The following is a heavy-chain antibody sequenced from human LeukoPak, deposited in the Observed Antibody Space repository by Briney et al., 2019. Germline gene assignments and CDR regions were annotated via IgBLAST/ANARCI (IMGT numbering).Heavy chain of an antibody. CDR3: ARGPANYDFWSGYRGYFDY. CDR2: ISSSSSTI. D-gene: IGHD3-3*01. CDR1: GFTFSSYS. Sequence: SGGALRLSCAASGFTFSSYSMNWVRQAPGKGLEWVSYISSSSSTIYYADSVKGRFTISRDNAKNSLYLQMNSLRAEDTAVYYCARGPANYDFWSGYRGYFDYWGQGTLVTVSS. J-gene: IGHJ4*02. V-gene: IGHV3-48*01.